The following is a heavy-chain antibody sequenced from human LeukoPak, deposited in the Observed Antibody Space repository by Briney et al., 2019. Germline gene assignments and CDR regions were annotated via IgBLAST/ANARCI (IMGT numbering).Heavy chain of an antibody. D-gene: IGHD1-26*01. Sequence: SETLSLTCAVYGGSFSAYYWSWIRQPPGKGLEWIGEINHSGSTNYNPSLKSRVTISVDTSKNQFSLKLSSVTAADTAVYYCARLNSGSYRIKYYFDYWGQGTLVTVSS. CDR1: GGSFSAYY. CDR3: ARLNSGSYRIKYYFDY. J-gene: IGHJ4*02. CDR2: INHSGST. V-gene: IGHV4-34*01.